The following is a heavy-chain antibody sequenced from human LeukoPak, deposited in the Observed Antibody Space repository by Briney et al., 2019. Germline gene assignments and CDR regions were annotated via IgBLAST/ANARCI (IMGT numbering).Heavy chain of an antibody. CDR3: AKIMALYCSGGTCNEIDY. V-gene: IGHV3-23*01. J-gene: IGHJ4*02. Sequence: GGSLRFSCAASRFTFSSYAMSWVRQAPGKGLEWVSAISGSGGSTYYADSVKGRFTISRDNSKKTLYLQMDSLRAEDTAVYYCAKIMALYCSGGTCNEIDYWGQGTLVTVSS. CDR2: ISGSGGST. CDR1: RFTFSSYA. D-gene: IGHD2-15*01.